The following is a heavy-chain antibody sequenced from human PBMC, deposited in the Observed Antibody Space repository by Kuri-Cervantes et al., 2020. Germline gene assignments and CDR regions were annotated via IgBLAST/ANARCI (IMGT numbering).Heavy chain of an antibody. CDR3: ARVHISSLYFDY. CDR1: GGSFSGYY. V-gene: IGHV4-34*01. D-gene: IGHD2-2*01. Sequence: GSLRLSCAVYGGSFSGYYWSWIRQPPGKGLEWIGEINHSGSTNYNPSLKSRVTISVDTSKNQFSLKLSSVTAADTAVYYCARVHISSLYFDYWGQGTLVTVSS. CDR2: INHSGST. J-gene: IGHJ4*02.